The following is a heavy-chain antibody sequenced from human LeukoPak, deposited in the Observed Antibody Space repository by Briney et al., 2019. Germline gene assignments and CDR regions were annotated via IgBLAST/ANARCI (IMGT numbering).Heavy chain of an antibody. Sequence: SETLSLTCTVSGGSISSGGYYWSWIRQHPGKGLEWIGYIYYSGSTYYNPSLKSRVTISVDTFKNQFSLKLSSVTAADTAVYYCARRVIVATIDYWGQGTLVTVSS. J-gene: IGHJ4*02. CDR3: ARRVIVATIDY. CDR2: IYYSGST. CDR1: GGSISSGGYY. D-gene: IGHD5-12*01. V-gene: IGHV4-31*03.